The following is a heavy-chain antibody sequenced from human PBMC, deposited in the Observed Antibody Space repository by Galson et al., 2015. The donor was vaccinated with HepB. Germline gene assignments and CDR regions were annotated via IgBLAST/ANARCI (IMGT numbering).Heavy chain of an antibody. Sequence: SVKVSCKASGYTFTSYDINWVRQATGQGLEWMGWMNPNSGNTGYAQKFQGRVTMTRNTSISTAYMELSSLRSEDTAVYYCARGRHAKGFSYVWGSYRSYDYWGQGTLVTVSS. D-gene: IGHD3-16*02. V-gene: IGHV1-8*01. CDR2: MNPNSGNT. CDR1: GYTFTSYD. J-gene: IGHJ4*02. CDR3: ARGRHAKGFSYVWGSYRSYDY.